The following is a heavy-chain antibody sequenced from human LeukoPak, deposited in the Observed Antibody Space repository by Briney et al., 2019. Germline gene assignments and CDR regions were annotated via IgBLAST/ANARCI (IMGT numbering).Heavy chain of an antibody. D-gene: IGHD2-8*01. CDR2: IYTSGST. Sequence: SETLSLTCTVSGGSISSYYWSWIRQPAGKGLEWIGRIYTSGSTNYNPSLKSQVTMSVDTSKNQFSLKLSSVTAADTAVYYCASGTFYCTNGVCYTWFDPWGQGTLVTVSS. CDR3: ASGTFYCTNGVCYTWFDP. J-gene: IGHJ5*02. CDR1: GGSISSYY. V-gene: IGHV4-4*07.